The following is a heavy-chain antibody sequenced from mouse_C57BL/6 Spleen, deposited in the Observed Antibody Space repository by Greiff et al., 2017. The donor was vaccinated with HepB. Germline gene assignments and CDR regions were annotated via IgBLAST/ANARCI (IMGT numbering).Heavy chain of an antibody. V-gene: IGHV1-69*01. CDR2: IDPSDSYT. D-gene: IGHD2-5*01. CDR1: GYTFTSYW. Sequence: QVQLQQPGAELVMPGASVKLSCKASGYTFTSYWMHWVKQRPGQGLEWIGEIDPSDSYTNYNQKFKGKSTLTVDKSSSTAYMQLSSLTSEDSAGYYCARAYYSNYGSMDYWGQGTSVTVSS. CDR3: ARAYYSNYGSMDY. J-gene: IGHJ4*01.